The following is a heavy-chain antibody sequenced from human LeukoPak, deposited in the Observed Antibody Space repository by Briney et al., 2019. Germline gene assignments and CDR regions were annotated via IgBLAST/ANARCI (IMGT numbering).Heavy chain of an antibody. V-gene: IGHV5-51*01. CDR3: AGVSGSYLLDY. J-gene: IGHJ4*02. CDR2: IYPGDSDT. D-gene: IGHD1-26*01. CDR1: GYNFTSYW. Sequence: GESLKISCQGSGYNFTSYWIGWGGQVPGKGLEWMGIIYPGDSDTRYSPSFQGQVTISADKSISTAYLQWSSLKASDTAMYYCAGVSGSYLLDYWGQGTLVTVSS.